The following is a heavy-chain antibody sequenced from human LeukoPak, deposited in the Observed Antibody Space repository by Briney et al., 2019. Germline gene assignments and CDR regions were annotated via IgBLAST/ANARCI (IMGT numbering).Heavy chain of an antibody. CDR2: IIPIFGTA. CDR3: ARTLGYCSSTSCYGADYYYYGMDV. D-gene: IGHD2-2*01. CDR1: GYTFTGYY. J-gene: IGHJ6*02. V-gene: IGHV1-2*02. Sequence: GASVKVSCKASGYTFTGYYMHWVRQAPGQGLEWMGGIIPIFGTANYAQKFQGRVTMTTDTSTSTAYMELRSLRSDDTAVYYCARTLGYCSSTSCYGADYYYYGMDVWGQGTTVTVSS.